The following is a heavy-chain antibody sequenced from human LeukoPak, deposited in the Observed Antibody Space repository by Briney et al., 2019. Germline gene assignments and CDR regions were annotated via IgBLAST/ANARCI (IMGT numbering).Heavy chain of an antibody. Sequence: PSETLSLTCAVSGYSISSGYYWGWIRQPPGKGLEWIGSIYHSGSTYNNPSLKSRVTISVDTSKNQFSLKLSSVTAADTAVYYCARGSGLYKYGSGSMDVWGKGTTVTVSS. CDR1: GYSISSGYY. CDR3: ARGSGLYKYGSGSMDV. CDR2: IYHSGST. J-gene: IGHJ6*04. V-gene: IGHV4-38-2*01. D-gene: IGHD3-10*01.